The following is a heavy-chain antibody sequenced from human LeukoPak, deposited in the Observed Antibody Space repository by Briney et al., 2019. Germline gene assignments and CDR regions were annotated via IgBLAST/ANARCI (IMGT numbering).Heavy chain of an antibody. V-gene: IGHV3-30*02. CDR2: IWYDGSNK. CDR1: GFTFSSYG. Sequence: GGSLRLSCAASGFTFSSYGMHWVRQAPGKGLEWVAVIWYDGSNKYYADSVKGRFTISRDNSKNTLYLQMNSLRAEDTAVYYCAKNTAADYAFDIWGQGTMVTVSS. J-gene: IGHJ3*02. D-gene: IGHD6-13*01. CDR3: AKNTAADYAFDI.